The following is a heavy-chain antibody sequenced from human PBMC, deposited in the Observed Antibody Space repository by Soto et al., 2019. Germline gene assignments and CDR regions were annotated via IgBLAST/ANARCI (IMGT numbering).Heavy chain of an antibody. V-gene: IGHV1-69*13. CDR2: IIPIFGTA. Sequence: SVKVSCKASGGTFSSYAISWVRQAPGQGLEWMGGIIPIFGTANYAQKFQGRVTITADESTSTAYTELSSLRSEDTAVYYCARASSIVGATYGMDVWGQGTTVTVSS. D-gene: IGHD1-26*01. CDR3: ARASSIVGATYGMDV. CDR1: GGTFSSYA. J-gene: IGHJ6*02.